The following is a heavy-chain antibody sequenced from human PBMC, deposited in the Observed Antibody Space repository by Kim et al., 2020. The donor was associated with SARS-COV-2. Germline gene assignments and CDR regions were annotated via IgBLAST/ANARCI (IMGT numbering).Heavy chain of an antibody. CDR1: RGSISGYY. CDR3: ARVTLLRGGYYGGWFDP. Sequence: SETLSLTCTVSRGSISGYYWNWIRQPPGKGLEWIGYVYYSGSTNYDPSLKSRVTISVDMSKNQFSLKLSSVAAADTAVYYCARVTLLRGGYYGGWFDPWGQGTLVTVSS. V-gene: IGHV4-59*01. J-gene: IGHJ5*02. D-gene: IGHD1-26*01. CDR2: VYYSGST.